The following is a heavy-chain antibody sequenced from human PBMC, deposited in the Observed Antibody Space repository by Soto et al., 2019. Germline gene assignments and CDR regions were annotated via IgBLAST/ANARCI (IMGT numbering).Heavy chain of an antibody. Sequence: ASVKVSCKASGYTFTGYYIHWVRQAPGQGLEWMGWINPNSGGTNYAQKFRGRVTMTRDTSISTAYMELSRLRSDDTAVYYCATYYTVTLYYYYYGMDVWGQGTTVTV. V-gene: IGHV1-2*02. CDR2: INPNSGGT. CDR1: GYTFTGYY. J-gene: IGHJ6*02. D-gene: IGHD4-4*01. CDR3: ATYYTVTLYYYYYGMDV.